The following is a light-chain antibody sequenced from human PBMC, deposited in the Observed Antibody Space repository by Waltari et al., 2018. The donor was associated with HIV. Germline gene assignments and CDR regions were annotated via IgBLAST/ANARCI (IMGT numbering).Light chain of an antibody. V-gene: IGLV1-47*01. Sequence: QSVLTQPPSASGTPGPRVTISCSGSSSNIESNYVYWYQQLPGTAPKLLIYRSIRRPSGVPDRFSGSKSGPSASLAISGLRSEDEADYYCAAWDDSLSVVVFGGGTKLTVL. CDR3: AAWDDSLSVVV. J-gene: IGLJ2*01. CDR1: SSNIESNY. CDR2: RSI.